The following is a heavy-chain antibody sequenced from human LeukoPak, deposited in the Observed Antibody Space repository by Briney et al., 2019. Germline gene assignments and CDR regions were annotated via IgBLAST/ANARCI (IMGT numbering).Heavy chain of an antibody. Sequence: PGGSLRLSCAAAGFTSSDYYMDWVRQAPGKGLEWVGRISDKVKTYTTESAASVKGRFTISRDESKNSLDLQMNSLNIGHTAVYYCARGRGALSVNPYLSGMDVGGQGTTVTV. CDR3: ARGRGALSVNPYLSGMDV. D-gene: IGHD3-10*01. V-gene: IGHV3-72*01. CDR1: GFTSSDYY. J-gene: IGHJ6*02. CDR2: ISDKVKTYTT.